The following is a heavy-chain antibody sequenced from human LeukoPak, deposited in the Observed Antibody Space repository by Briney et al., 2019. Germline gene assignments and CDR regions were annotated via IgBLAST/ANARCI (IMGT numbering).Heavy chain of an antibody. V-gene: IGHV4-59*01. J-gene: IGHJ6*02. CDR2: IYYSGST. D-gene: IGHD3-10*01. Sequence: SETLSLTCTVSGGSISSYYWGWIRQPPGKGLEWIGYIYYSGSTNYNPSLKSRVTISVDTSKNQFSLKLSSVTAADTAVYYCARDLWFGDYYYYGMDVWGQGTTVTVSS. CDR1: GGSISSYY. CDR3: ARDLWFGDYYYYGMDV.